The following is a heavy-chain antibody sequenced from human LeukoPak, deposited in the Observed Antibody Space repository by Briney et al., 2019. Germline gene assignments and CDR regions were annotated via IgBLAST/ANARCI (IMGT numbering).Heavy chain of an antibody. J-gene: IGHJ4*02. CDR1: GFTFSSYG. Sequence: GGSLRLSCAASGFTFSSYGMHWVRQAPGKGLEWVAVISYDGSNKYYADSVKGRFTISRDNSKNTLYLQMNSLRAEDTAVYYCAKDGSVRGSRVGAYDYWGQGTLVTVSS. V-gene: IGHV3-30*18. CDR2: ISYDGSNK. CDR3: AKDGSVRGSRVGAYDY. D-gene: IGHD1-26*01.